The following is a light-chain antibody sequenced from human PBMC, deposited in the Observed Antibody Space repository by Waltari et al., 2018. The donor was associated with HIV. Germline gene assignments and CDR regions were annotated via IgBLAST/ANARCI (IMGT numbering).Light chain of an antibody. CDR3: QVWESSSDHPGV. V-gene: IGLV3-21*01. Sequence: SYVLTQPPSVSVAPGKTARITCGGNNIGSKSVHWYQQKPGQAPVLVIYNESDRPSGIPERFSGSNSGNTATLTISRVEAGDEADYYCQVWESSSDHPGVFGTGTKVTVL. CDR1: NIGSKS. CDR2: NES. J-gene: IGLJ1*01.